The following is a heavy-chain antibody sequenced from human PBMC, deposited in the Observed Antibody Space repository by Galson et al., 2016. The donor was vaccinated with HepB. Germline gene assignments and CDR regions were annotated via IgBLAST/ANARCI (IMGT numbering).Heavy chain of an antibody. CDR2: ISYTGLSS. V-gene: IGHV3-23*01. Sequence: SLRLSCAASGFTFGDFAMTWVRQVPAKRLGWVSAISYTGLSSDHADSVKGRFTISRDNSKHTLYLQMNSLRAEDTAIYYYAKDRGYGPYGDFSYFDSWGPGTLVIVSS. D-gene: IGHD3-22*01. CDR3: AKDRGYGPYGDFSYFDS. J-gene: IGHJ4*02. CDR1: GFTFGDFA.